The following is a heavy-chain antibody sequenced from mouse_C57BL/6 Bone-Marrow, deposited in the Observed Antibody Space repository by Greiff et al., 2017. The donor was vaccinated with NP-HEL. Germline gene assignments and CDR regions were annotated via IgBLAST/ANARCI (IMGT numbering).Heavy chain of an antibody. CDR3: ARRYDYGGYYAMDY. CDR1: GYAFSSYW. V-gene: IGHV1-80*01. J-gene: IGHJ4*01. CDR2: IYPGDGDT. Sequence: QVQLKQSGAELVKPGASVKISCKASGYAFSSYWMNWVKQRPGKGLEWIGQIYPGDGDTNYNGKFKGKATLTADKSSSTAYMQLSSLTSEDSAVYFCARRYDYGGYYAMDYWGQGTSVTVSS. D-gene: IGHD2-4*01.